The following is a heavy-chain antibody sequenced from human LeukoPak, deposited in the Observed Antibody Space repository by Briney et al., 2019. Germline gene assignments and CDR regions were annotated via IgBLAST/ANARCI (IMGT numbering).Heavy chain of an antibody. J-gene: IGHJ4*02. CDR1: GYTFTGYY. CDR2: INPKSGGT. V-gene: IGHV1-2*04. D-gene: IGHD6-13*01. Sequence: ASVKVSCKASGYTFTGYYIHWVRQAPGQGLEWMGWINPKSGGTNYAQKFQGWVTMTSDTSISTAYMELSRLRSEDTAVYYCARVPLGYTSDYWGQGTLVTVSS. CDR3: ARVPLGYTSDY.